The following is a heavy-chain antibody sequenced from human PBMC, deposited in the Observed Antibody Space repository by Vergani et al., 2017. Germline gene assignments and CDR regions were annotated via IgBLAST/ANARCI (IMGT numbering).Heavy chain of an antibody. V-gene: IGHV3-30*02. CDR2: IQFDGSNQ. J-gene: IGHJ4*02. D-gene: IGHD3-16*01. CDR1: GFTLSNHD. Sequence: QVQLVESGGGVVQRGGSLRLSCATSGFTLSNHDMQWIRQGPGKGLEFVAFIQFDGSNQYYADSVKGRFTLASDFSKNTLYLQMNSLRTDDTATYYCAKHFRGWGIDYWGQGTQVIVSS. CDR3: AKHFRGWGIDY.